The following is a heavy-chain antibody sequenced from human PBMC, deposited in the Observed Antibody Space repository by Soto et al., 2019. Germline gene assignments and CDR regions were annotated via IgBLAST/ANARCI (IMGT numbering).Heavy chain of an antibody. J-gene: IGHJ4*02. CDR3: AKSTPGYSSSWFYGDY. Sequence: EVQLLESGGGLVQPGGSLRLSCAASGFTFSSYAMSWVRQAPGKGLEWVSAISGSGGSTYYADSVKGRFTISRDNSKNTLYLQMNSLRAEDTAVYYCAKSTPGYSSSWFYGDYWGQGTLVTVSS. D-gene: IGHD6-13*01. CDR2: ISGSGGST. V-gene: IGHV3-23*01. CDR1: GFTFSSYA.